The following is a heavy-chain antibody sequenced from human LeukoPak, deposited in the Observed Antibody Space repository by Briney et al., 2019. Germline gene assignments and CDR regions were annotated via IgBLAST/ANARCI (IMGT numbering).Heavy chain of an antibody. CDR3: ARDWAAGTVVNWFDP. CDR2: INPNSGGT. D-gene: IGHD6-13*01. J-gene: IGHJ5*02. CDR1: GYTFTVYY. Sequence: ASVTVSCTASGYTFTVYYIHWVRQAPGQGLEWMGWINPNSGGTSYAQKFQARVTMTRDTSISTAYMELSSLRSDDTAVYYCARDWAAGTVVNWFDPWGQGTLVTVSS. V-gene: IGHV1-2*02.